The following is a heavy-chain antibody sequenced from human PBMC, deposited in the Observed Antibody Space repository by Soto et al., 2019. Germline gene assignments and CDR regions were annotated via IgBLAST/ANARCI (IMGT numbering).Heavy chain of an antibody. J-gene: IGHJ4*02. Sequence: PGGSLRLSCVASGFSLANYPMNWVRQTPGKGLEWISYSSPRGDTIYYADYVEGRFTISRDNARNSLSLHMSSLRDEDSALYYCAKGPHTNVGWPYYFESWGQGVPVTVSS. CDR1: GFSLANYP. V-gene: IGHV3-48*02. CDR3: AKGPHTNVGWPYYFES. D-gene: IGHD6-19*01. CDR2: SSPRGDTI.